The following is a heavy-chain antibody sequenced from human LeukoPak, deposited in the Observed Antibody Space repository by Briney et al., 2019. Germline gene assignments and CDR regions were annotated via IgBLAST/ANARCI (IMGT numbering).Heavy chain of an antibody. Sequence: SETLSLTCAVYGGSFSGYYWSWIRQPPGKGLEWIGEINHSGSTNYNPSLKSRVTISVDTSKNQFSLKLSSVTAADTAVYYCAREVVVVASNGGYYYYYMDVWGKGTTVTVSS. CDR1: GGSFSGYY. V-gene: IGHV4-34*01. CDR3: AREVVVVASNGGYYYYYMDV. D-gene: IGHD2-15*01. J-gene: IGHJ6*03. CDR2: INHSGST.